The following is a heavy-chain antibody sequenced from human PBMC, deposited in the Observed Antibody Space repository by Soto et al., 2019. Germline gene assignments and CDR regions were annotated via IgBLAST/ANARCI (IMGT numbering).Heavy chain of an antibody. Sequence: GGSLRLSCAASGFTFSSYSMNWVRQAPGKGLEWVSYISSSSSTIYYADSVKGRFTISRDNAKNSLYLQMNSLRAEDTAVYYCARDARGYSSSSGYFDYWGQGTLVTVSS. V-gene: IGHV3-48*01. J-gene: IGHJ4*02. CDR2: ISSSSSTI. CDR1: GFTFSSYS. CDR3: ARDARGYSSSSGYFDY. D-gene: IGHD6-6*01.